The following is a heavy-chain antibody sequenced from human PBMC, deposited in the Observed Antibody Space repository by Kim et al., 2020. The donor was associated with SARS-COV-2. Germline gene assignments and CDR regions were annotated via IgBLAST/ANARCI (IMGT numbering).Heavy chain of an antibody. V-gene: IGHV3-48*02. CDR2: ISSSSSTI. CDR1: GFTFSSSS. Sequence: GGSLRLSCAASGFTFSSSSMNWVRQAPGKGLEWVSYISSSSSTIYYADSVKGRFTISRDNAKNSLYLQMNSRRDEDTAVYYCAITPTSFGVVIRFDSWGQGTLVTVSS. CDR3: AITPTSFGVVIRFDS. J-gene: IGHJ4*02. D-gene: IGHD3-3*01.